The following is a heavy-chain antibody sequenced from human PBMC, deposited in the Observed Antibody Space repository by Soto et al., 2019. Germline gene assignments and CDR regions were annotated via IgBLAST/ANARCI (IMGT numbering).Heavy chain of an antibody. CDR3: AREGSIVVVPAAMGFDY. V-gene: IGHV4-39*02. D-gene: IGHD2-2*01. J-gene: IGHJ4*02. Sequence: LSLTCTVSGGSISSSSYYWGWIRQPPGKGLEWIGSIYYSGSTYYNPSLKSRVTISVDTSKNQFSLKLSSVTAADTAVYYCAREGSIVVVPAAMGFDYWGQGTLVTVSS. CDR2: IYYSGST. CDR1: GGSISSSSYY.